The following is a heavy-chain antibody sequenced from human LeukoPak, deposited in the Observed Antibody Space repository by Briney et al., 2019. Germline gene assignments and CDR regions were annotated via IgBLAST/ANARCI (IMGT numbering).Heavy chain of an antibody. V-gene: IGHV1-69*05. CDR3: ARGNGGDGYNKDQFDI. J-gene: IGHJ3*02. Sequence: SVKLSCTASGGTFSSYAISWVRQAPGQGLEWMGGIIPNFGAGTYAQTFHGRGTITTDESTSNAYMELRSLRAEDKAVYYCARGNGGDGYNKDQFDIWGQGTMVTVSS. D-gene: IGHD5-24*01. CDR1: GGTFSSYA. CDR2: IIPNFGAG.